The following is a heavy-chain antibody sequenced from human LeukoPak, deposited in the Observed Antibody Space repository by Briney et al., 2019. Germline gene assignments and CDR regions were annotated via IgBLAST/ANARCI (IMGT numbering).Heavy chain of an antibody. CDR1: GFTLSNYA. CDR3: ARVVSSSSWYGNTDY. J-gene: IGHJ4*02. CDR2: IYSGGST. V-gene: IGHV3-66*01. Sequence: GGSLRLSCAASGFTLSNYAMSWVRQAPGKGLEWVSVIYSGGSTYYADSVKGRFTISRDNSKNTLYLQMNSLRAEDTAVYYCARVVSSSSWYGNTDYWGQGTLVTVSS. D-gene: IGHD6-13*01.